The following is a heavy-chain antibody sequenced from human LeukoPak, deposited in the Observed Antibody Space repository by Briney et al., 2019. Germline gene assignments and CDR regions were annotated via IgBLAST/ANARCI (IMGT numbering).Heavy chain of an antibody. CDR2: IIPIFGTA. D-gene: IGHD5-18*01. V-gene: IGHV1-69*06. CDR1: GCTFSSYA. J-gene: IGHJ5*02. CDR3: ARELHLSDP. Sequence: GASVKVSYKASGCTFSSYAISWVRQAPGQGLEWMGRIIPIFGTANYAQKFQGRVTITADKSTSTAYMELMSLTSDDTAVYYCARELHLSDPWGQGTLVTVSS.